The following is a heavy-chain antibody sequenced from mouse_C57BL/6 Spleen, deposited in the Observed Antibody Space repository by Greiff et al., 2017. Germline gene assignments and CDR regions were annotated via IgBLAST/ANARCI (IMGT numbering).Heavy chain of an antibody. D-gene: IGHD1-1*01. CDR3: AREGGRRNFDY. Sequence: VKVVESGAELVKPGASVKISCKASGYAFSSYWMNWVKQRPGKGLEWIGQIYPGDGDTNYNGKFKGKATLTADKSSSTAYMQLSSLTSEDSAVYFCAREGGRRNFDYWGQGTTLTVSS. V-gene: IGHV1-80*01. J-gene: IGHJ2*01. CDR1: GYAFSSYW. CDR2: IYPGDGDT.